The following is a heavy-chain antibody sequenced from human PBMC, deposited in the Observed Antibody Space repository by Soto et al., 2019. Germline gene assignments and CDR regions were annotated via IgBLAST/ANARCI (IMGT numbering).Heavy chain of an antibody. CDR1: GNSVSSDSFD. J-gene: IGHJ4*02. CDR2: TYYRSKWYY. V-gene: IGHV6-1*01. Sequence: QVQLQQSGPGLVKPSQTLSLTCAISGNSVSSDSFDWNWIRLSPSRGLEWLGRTYYRSKWYYDYAVSVKSRITIIPDTSRNQFSLQLNSVTPDDTAVYYCARGGTTWIFDYWGKGTLVTVSS. D-gene: IGHD1-1*01. CDR3: ARGGTTWIFDY.